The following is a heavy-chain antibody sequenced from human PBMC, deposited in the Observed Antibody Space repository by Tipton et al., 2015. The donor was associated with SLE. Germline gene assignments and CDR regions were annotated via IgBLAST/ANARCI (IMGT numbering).Heavy chain of an antibody. CDR1: GGSIPSYY. Sequence: TLSLTCTVSGGSIPSYYWSWIRQPPGKGLEWIGYIYYSGSTNYNPSLKSRVTISVDTSKNQFSLKLSSVTTADTAVYYCARDPRGYSSGWYAFDIWGQGTMVTVSS. J-gene: IGHJ3*02. D-gene: IGHD6-19*01. CDR2: IYYSGST. CDR3: ARDPRGYSSGWYAFDI. V-gene: IGHV4-59*01.